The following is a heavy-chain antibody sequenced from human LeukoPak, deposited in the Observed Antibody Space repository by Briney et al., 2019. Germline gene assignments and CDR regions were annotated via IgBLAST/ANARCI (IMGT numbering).Heavy chain of an antibody. V-gene: IGHV3-74*01. J-gene: IGHJ3*02. CDR2: IKGDEMTT. D-gene: IGHD1-1*01. CDR1: GFTFTTYW. CDR3: ARDDEASNWDAFDI. Sequence: GGSLRLSCAASGFTFTTYWMHWVRQAPGKGLEWVSRIKGDEMTTNYADSVEGRFTISRDNAKNTVYLEINSLRAEDTAVYYCARDDEASNWDAFDIWGQGTMVTVSS.